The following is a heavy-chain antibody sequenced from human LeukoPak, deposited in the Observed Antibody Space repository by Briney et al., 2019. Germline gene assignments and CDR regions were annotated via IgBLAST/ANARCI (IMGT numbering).Heavy chain of an antibody. D-gene: IGHD5-12*01. J-gene: IGHJ6*03. V-gene: IGHV4-59*08. Sequence: SETLSLTCTVSGGSISSYYWSWIRQPPGKGLEWIGYIYYSGSTNYNPSLKSRVTISVDTSKNQFSLKLSSVTAADTAVHYCARKVVAKGYYYYYMDVWGKGTTVTVSS. CDR2: IYYSGST. CDR1: GGSISSYY. CDR3: ARKVVAKGYYYYYMDV.